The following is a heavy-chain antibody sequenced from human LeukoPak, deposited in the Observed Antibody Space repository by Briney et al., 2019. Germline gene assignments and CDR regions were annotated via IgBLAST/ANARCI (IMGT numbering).Heavy chain of an antibody. J-gene: IGHJ4*02. D-gene: IGHD3-22*01. CDR3: ATSYDSSGYYY. Sequence: ASVKVSCKASGGTFNRYATNWVRQAPGQGPEWMGRIIPILDISNYGQKFKGRVTITADKSTSTAYMDLSSLRSEDTAVYYCATSYDSSGYYYWGQGTLVTVSS. CDR1: GGTFNRYA. CDR2: IIPILDIS. V-gene: IGHV1-69*04.